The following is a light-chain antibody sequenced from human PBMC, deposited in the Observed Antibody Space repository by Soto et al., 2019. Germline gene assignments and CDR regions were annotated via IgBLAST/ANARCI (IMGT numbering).Light chain of an antibody. J-gene: IGKJ4*01. CDR1: QSVSIY. CDR2: DAS. V-gene: IGKV3-11*01. CDR3: QQYNNWHPLT. Sequence: EIVLTQSPATLSLSPGERATLSCRASQSVSIYLAWYQQKPGQAPRLLIYDASNRATGIPARFSGSGSGTDFTLTISRLEPEDFAVYYCQQYNNWHPLTFGGGTKVDIK.